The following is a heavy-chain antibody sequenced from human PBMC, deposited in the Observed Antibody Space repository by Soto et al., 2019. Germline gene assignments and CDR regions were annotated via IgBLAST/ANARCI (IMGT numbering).Heavy chain of an antibody. CDR2: IRSKANSYAT. Sequence: GGSLRLSCAASGFTFSGSAMHWVRQASGKGLEWVGRIRSKANSYATAYAASVKGRFTISRDDSKNTAYLQMNSLKTEDTAVYYCTRHQASDGHFDYWGQGTLVTVSS. CDR3: TRHQASDGHFDY. V-gene: IGHV3-73*01. J-gene: IGHJ4*02. CDR1: GFTFSGSA. D-gene: IGHD3-10*01.